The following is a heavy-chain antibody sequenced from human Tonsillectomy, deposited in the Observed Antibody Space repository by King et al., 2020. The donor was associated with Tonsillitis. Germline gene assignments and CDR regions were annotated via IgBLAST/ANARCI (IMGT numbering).Heavy chain of an antibody. D-gene: IGHD3-9*01. CDR1: GFTFSSYW. CDR3: ARDRDITIYDDYCLDV. Sequence: VQLVESGGGLVQPGGSLRLSCAASGFTFSSYWMSWVRQAPGKGLEWVANIKQDGSEKYYVDSVKGRFTISRDNAKNSLYLQMNSLRAADTAVYYCARDRDITIYDDYCLDVWGQGTTVAVSS. CDR2: IKQDGSEK. J-gene: IGHJ6*02. V-gene: IGHV3-7*01.